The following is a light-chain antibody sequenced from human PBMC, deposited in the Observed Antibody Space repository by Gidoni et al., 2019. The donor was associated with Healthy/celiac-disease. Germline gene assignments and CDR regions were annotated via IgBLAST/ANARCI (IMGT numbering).Light chain of an antibody. CDR2: AAS. Sequence: DIQMTQSPSSLSASVGDRVTITCRASQSISSYLNWYQQKPGKAPKLLIYAASSLQSGVPSRFSGSGSGTDFTLTISSLQPEDFATYYYQQSYSTPRVTFGPXTKVDIK. CDR3: QQSYSTPRVT. V-gene: IGKV1-39*01. J-gene: IGKJ3*01. CDR1: QSISSY.